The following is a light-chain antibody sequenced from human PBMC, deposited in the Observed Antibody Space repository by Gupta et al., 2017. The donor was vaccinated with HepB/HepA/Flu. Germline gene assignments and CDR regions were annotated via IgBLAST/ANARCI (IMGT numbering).Light chain of an antibody. Sequence: EIVLTQSPATLSLSPGERATLSCRASQSVGNYLGWYQQKPGQAPRLLIYDTSNRATGIPARFSGSGSGTDFTLTISSLEPEDFAVYYCQHRRNWPLTFGGGTKVEIK. CDR1: QSVGNY. V-gene: IGKV3-11*01. CDR3: QHRRNWPLT. J-gene: IGKJ4*01. CDR2: DTS.